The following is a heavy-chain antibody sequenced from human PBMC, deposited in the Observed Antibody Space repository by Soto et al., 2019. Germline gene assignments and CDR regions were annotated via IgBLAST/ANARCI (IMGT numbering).Heavy chain of an antibody. V-gene: IGHV3-48*01. D-gene: IGHD2-15*01. CDR2: ISSSSSTI. Sequence: GGSLRLSCAASGFTFSSYSMNWVRQAPGKGLEWVSYISSSSSTIYYAESGKGRFTISRDNAKNSLYLQMNSLRAEDTAVYYCARDSWGVAATRPHDYWGQGTLVTVSS. CDR3: ARDSWGVAATRPHDY. J-gene: IGHJ4*02. CDR1: GFTFSSYS.